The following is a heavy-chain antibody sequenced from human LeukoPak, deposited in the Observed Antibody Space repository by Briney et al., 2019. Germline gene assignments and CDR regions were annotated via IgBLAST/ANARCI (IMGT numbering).Heavy chain of an antibody. J-gene: IGHJ4*02. V-gene: IGHV4-39*07. CDR1: GGSISTSNYY. CDR2: IFYSGNT. D-gene: IGHD4-17*01. Sequence: RSSETLSLTCTVSGGSISTSNYYWGWIRQPPGKGLEWIGNIFYSGNTNYNPSLKSRVTMSVDTSENQFSLTLTSVTAADTAVYYCARGPTTVTRAFDYWGQGTLVTVSS. CDR3: ARGPTTVTRAFDY.